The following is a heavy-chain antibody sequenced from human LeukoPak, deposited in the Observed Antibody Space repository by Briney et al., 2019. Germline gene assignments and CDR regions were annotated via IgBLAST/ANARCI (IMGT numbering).Heavy chain of an antibody. CDR2: INPNSGGT. Sequence: ASVKVSCKASGYTFTGYYMHWVRQAPGQGLEWMGWINPNSGGTNYAQKFQGRVTMTRDTSISTAYMELSRLRSDDTAVYYCARGDSGYGLYYYYYYMDVWGKGTTVTVSS. CDR3: ARGDSGYGLYYYYYYMDV. J-gene: IGHJ6*03. CDR1: GYTFTGYY. V-gene: IGHV1-2*02. D-gene: IGHD5-12*01.